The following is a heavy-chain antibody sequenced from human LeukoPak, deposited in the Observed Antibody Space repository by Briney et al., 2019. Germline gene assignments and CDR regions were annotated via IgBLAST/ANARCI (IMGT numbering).Heavy chain of an antibody. CDR1: GGSISSSNW. CDR2: IYHSGST. D-gene: IGHD3-9*01. J-gene: IGHJ4*02. V-gene: IGHV4-4*02. CDR3: ARARVDILTGYSKVFDY. Sequence: SETLSLTCAVSGGSISSSNWWSWVRQPPGKGLEWIGEIYHSGSTNYNPSLKSRVTISVDKSKNQFSLKLSSVTAADTAVYYCARARVDILTGYSKVFDYWGQGTLVTVSS.